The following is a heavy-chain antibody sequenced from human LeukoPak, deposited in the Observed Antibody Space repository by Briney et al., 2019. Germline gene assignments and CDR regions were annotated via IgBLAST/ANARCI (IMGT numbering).Heavy chain of an antibody. CDR1: GGSISGYY. J-gene: IGHJ4*02. Sequence: SETLSLTCTVSGGSISGYYWSWIRQPPGKGLEWIGYIYYSGSTNYNPSLKSRVTISVDTSKNQFSLKLSSVTAADTAVYYCARDRGSGWYGGVDYWGQGTLVTVSS. V-gene: IGHV4-59*01. CDR2: IYYSGST. D-gene: IGHD6-19*01. CDR3: ARDRGSGWYGGVDY.